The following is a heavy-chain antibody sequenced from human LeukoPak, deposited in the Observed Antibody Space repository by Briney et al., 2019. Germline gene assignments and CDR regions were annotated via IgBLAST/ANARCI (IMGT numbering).Heavy chain of an antibody. CDR3: ARDAIVGATTFPDY. J-gene: IGHJ4*02. V-gene: IGHV3-30*02. D-gene: IGHD1-26*01. CDR2: IRSDGTTK. Sequence: PGGSLRLSCAASGFTFSDYGIHWVRQTPGKGLEWVAFIRSDGTTKYYADSVKGRFTISRDNSKNTLYLQMNSLRAEDTAVYYCARDAIVGATTFPDYWGQGTLVTVSS. CDR1: GFTFSDYG.